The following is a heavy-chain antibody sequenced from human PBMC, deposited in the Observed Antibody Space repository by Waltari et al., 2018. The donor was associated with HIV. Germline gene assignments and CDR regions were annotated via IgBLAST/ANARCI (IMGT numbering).Heavy chain of an antibody. CDR1: GGSFSNNA. J-gene: IGHJ4*02. V-gene: IGHV1-69*13. D-gene: IGHD6-25*01. Sequence: VQLVQSGAEVKKPGSSVKVSCKASGGSFSNNAISWVRQAPGQGLEWMGGIIPVFGTTYYSQKFQGRVTITADVSLTTAYMDLSSLGSDDTAFYFCARGAASNTFNSYFDSWGQGVLVTVSS. CDR2: IIPVFGTT. CDR3: ARGAASNTFNSYFDS.